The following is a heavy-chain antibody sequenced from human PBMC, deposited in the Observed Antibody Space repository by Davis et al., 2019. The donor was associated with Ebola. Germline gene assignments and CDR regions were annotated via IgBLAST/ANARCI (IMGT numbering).Heavy chain of an antibody. D-gene: IGHD1-26*01. CDR2: INPNSGGT. V-gene: IGHV1-2*04. CDR3: ARGTEGGRSGGMDV. Sequence: ASVKVSCKASGYTFTSYGISWVRQAPGQGLEWMGWINPNSGGTNYAQKFQGWVTMTRDTSTSTVYMELSSLRSEDTAVYYCARGTEGGRSGGMDVWGQGTTVTVSS. CDR1: GYTFTSYG. J-gene: IGHJ6*02.